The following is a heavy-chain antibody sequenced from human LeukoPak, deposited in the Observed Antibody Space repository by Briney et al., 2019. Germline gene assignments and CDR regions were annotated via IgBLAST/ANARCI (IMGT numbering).Heavy chain of an antibody. CDR1: GFTFSSYA. D-gene: IGHD1-26*01. Sequence: GSLRLSCAASGFTFSSYAMSWVRQAPGKRLEWVSAISGSGGSTYYADSVKGRFTISRDNSKNTLYLQMNSLRAEDTAVYYCARKGVGATSWFDPWGQGTLVTVSS. CDR2: ISGSGGST. V-gene: IGHV3-23*01. CDR3: ARKGVGATSWFDP. J-gene: IGHJ5*02.